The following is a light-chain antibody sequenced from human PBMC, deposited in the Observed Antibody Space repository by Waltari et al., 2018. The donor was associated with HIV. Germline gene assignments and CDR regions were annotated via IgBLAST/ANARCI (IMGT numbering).Light chain of an antibody. J-gene: IGKJ4*01. CDR2: DAF. Sequence: DIQMTQSPSSLSASVGDRVTITCQASQDILNFLNWYQQKPGKAPKLLIYDAFHLEPGVPSQFSGSGAATHFALTISSLQPEDVATYYCQQYDALPLTFGGGTQV. CDR1: QDILNF. V-gene: IGKV1-33*01. CDR3: QQYDALPLT.